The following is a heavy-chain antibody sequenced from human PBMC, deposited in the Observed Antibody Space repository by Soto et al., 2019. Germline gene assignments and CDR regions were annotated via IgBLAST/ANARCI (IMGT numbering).Heavy chain of an antibody. CDR3: ASARQLLGCFDL. V-gene: IGHV1-8*01. CDR2: MSSHNGDT. J-gene: IGHJ5*02. Sequence: GASVKVSCKVSGDTFTTSDINWVRQAAGQGLEWMGWMSSHNGDTEYAQKFQDRVLMTRNTSISTAYMELNSLRSDDTAVYYCASARQLLGCFDLWGQGTLVTVSS. CDR1: GDTFTTSD. D-gene: IGHD2-21*01.